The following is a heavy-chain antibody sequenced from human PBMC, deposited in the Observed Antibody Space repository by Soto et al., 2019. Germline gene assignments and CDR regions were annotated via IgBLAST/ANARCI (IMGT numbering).Heavy chain of an antibody. V-gene: IGHV3-53*01. CDR3: EKSRLVGVPAPAS. Sequence: PGGSLRLSCAASGFTVNSNFMSWVRLAPGKGLEWVSVIYTGGGTFYADSVKGRFTISRDNSKNTVFLQMNSLRAEDTAVYFWEKSRLVGVPAPASWGQGTLVTVSS. J-gene: IGHJ5*02. D-gene: IGHD1-26*01. CDR2: IYTGGGT. CDR1: GFTVNSNF.